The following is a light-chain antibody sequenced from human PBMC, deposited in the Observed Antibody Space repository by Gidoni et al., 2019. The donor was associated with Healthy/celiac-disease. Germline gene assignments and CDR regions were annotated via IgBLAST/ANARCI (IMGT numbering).Light chain of an antibody. CDR2: DAS. CDR3: QQYDNLPLT. CDR1: QDISNY. V-gene: IGKV1-33*01. Sequence: DIQMTQYPSPLSASVGDRVTITCQACQDISNYLNWYQQKPEKAPKLLIYDASNLETGVPSRFSGSGSGTDFTFTISSLQPEDIATYYCQQYDNLPLTFGGGTKVEIK. J-gene: IGKJ4*01.